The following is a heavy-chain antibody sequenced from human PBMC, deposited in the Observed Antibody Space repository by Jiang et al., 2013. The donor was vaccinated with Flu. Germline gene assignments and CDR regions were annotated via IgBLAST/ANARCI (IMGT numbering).Heavy chain of an antibody. J-gene: IGHJ4*02. D-gene: IGHD1-26*01. Sequence: SGAEVKKPGASVKVSCKASGYTFATSAIHWLRQAPGQRLEWMGWINPGNGNTKYSQKFQGRVTITRDTSATTAYMELSSLRSEDTAIYYCAKEIGSGRFFDYWGQGTLVTVSS. CDR1: GYTFATSA. V-gene: IGHV1-3*01. CDR2: INPGNGNT. CDR3: AKEIGSGRFFDY.